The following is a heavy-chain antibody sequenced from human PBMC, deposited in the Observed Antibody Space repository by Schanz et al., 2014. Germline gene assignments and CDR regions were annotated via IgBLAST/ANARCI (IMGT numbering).Heavy chain of an antibody. V-gene: IGHV3-48*01. J-gene: IGHJ3*01. CDR2: ISRSSSTI. CDR3: ARGREVVAKIFDV. D-gene: IGHD3-22*01. Sequence: EVQLVESGGGLVQPGGSLRLSCAASAFIFRIYSMHWVRQAPGKGLEWVSYISRSSSTIYYADSVKGRFTISRDNAKNSLYLQMNSLRAEDTGVYYCARGREVVAKIFDVWGQGTMVTVSS. CDR1: AFIFRIYS.